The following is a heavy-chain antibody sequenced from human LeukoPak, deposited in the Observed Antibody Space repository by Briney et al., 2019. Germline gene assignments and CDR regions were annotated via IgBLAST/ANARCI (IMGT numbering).Heavy chain of an antibody. CDR3: ARDVGFGELSSSFGVLDY. Sequence: PGGSLRLSCAASGFTFSSYSMNWVRQAPGKGLEWVSYISSSSSTIYYADSVKGRFTISRDNAKNSLYLQMSSLRAEDTAVYYCARDVGFGELSSSFGVLDYWGQGTLVTVSS. CDR1: GFTFSSYS. D-gene: IGHD3-10*01. V-gene: IGHV3-48*04. CDR2: ISSSSSTI. J-gene: IGHJ4*02.